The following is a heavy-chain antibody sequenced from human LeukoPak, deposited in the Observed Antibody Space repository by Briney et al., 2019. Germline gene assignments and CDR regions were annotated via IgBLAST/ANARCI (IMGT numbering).Heavy chain of an antibody. J-gene: IGHJ4*01. Sequence: GGSLRLSCAASGFTFSGYGMNWVRQAPGKGLEWVSSISSSSSYIYYADSVKGRFTISRDNAKNSLFLQMNSLRAEDTAMYYCARVYYYDSSGYYSFIDYWGQGTLLTVSS. V-gene: IGHV3-21*01. CDR3: ARVYYYDSSGYYSFIDY. CDR1: GFTFSGYG. D-gene: IGHD3-22*01. CDR2: ISSSSSYI.